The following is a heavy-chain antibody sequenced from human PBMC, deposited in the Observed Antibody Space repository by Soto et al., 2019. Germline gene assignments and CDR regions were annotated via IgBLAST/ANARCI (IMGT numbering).Heavy chain of an antibody. D-gene: IGHD3-16*01. J-gene: IGHJ4*02. CDR1: GGSISSGGYY. V-gene: IGHV4-34*01. CDR2: INHSGST. Sequence: SETLSLTCAVSGGSISSGGYYWSWIRQPPGKGLEWIGEINHSGSTNYNPSLKSRVTISVDTSKNQFSLKLSSVTAADTAVYYCARGLGRYDYVWGSYRAPDYWGQGTLVTVSS. CDR3: ARGLGRYDYVWGSYRAPDY.